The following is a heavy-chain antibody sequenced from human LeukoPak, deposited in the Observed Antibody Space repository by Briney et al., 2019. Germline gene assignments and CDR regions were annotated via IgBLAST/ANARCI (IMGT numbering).Heavy chain of an antibody. CDR3: ARTGTTYSYYYYGMDV. CDR1: GFTFDTYW. CDR2: INSDGSST. J-gene: IGHJ6*01. D-gene: IGHD1-1*01. Sequence: GGSLRLSCAASGFTFDTYWMHWVRQAPGKGLVCVSRINSDGSSTTYADSVKGRFTISRDNAKNTLYLQMNSLRAEDTAVYYCARTGTTYSYYYYGMDVWGQGTTVTVSS. V-gene: IGHV3-74*01.